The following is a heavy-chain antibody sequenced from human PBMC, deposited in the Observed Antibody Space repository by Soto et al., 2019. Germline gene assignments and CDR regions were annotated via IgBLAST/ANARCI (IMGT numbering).Heavy chain of an antibody. CDR2: IIPRSATS. CDR1: GDTFSTYT. Sequence: GASVKVSCKASGDTFSTYTITWMRQAPGQGLEWMGGIIPRSATSNYAQKFQGRVTITADESTNTAYMDLRSLRSDDTAVYYCAREGLLDSTNWSGAFDTWGRGTMVTVSS. CDR3: AREGLLDSTNWSGAFDT. J-gene: IGHJ3*02. D-gene: IGHD2-2*01. V-gene: IGHV1-69*13.